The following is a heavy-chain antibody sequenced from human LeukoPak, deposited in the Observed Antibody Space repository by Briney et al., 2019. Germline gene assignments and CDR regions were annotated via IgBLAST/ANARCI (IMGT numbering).Heavy chain of an antibody. CDR2: IYYSGST. CDR1: GGSISSYY. J-gene: IGHJ5*02. Sequence: SETLSLTCTVSGGSISSYYWSWIRQPPGKGLEWIGYIYYSGSTNYNPSLKSRVTISVDTSKNQFSLRLSSVTAADTAVYYCARGFDDILTGSSTFDPWGQGTLVTVSS. CDR3: ARGFDDILTGSSTFDP. D-gene: IGHD3-9*01. V-gene: IGHV4-59*01.